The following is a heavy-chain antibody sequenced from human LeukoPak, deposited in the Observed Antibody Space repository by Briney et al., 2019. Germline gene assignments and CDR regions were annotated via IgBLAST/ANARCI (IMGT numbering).Heavy chain of an antibody. CDR3: ARARPTGGI. CDR1: GFTFSSYW. J-gene: IGHJ3*02. V-gene: IGHV3-7*01. Sequence: GGSLRLSCVASGFTFSSYWMSWVRQAPGKGLEWVANIKQDGSEKYYVNSVKGRFTISRDNAKNSLYLQMNSLRAEDTAVYYCARARPTGGIWGQGTMVTVSS. CDR2: IKQDGSEK. D-gene: IGHD4-17*01.